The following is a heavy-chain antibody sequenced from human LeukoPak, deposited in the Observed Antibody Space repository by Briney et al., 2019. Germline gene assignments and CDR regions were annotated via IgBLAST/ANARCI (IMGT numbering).Heavy chain of an antibody. CDR2: ISAYSGNT. Sequence: ASVKVSCKASGYTFTYYGISWVRQAPGQGLEWMGWISAYSGNTNYAQNLQGRVTMTTDTSTSTAYMELRSLRSDDTAVYYCARAPDDYDFWSGPFDYWGRGTLVTVSS. CDR1: GYTFTYYG. CDR3: ARAPDDYDFWSGPFDY. D-gene: IGHD3-3*01. V-gene: IGHV1-18*01. J-gene: IGHJ4*02.